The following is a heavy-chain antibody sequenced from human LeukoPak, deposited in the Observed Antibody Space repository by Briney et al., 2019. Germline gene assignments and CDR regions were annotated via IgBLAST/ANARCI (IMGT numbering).Heavy chain of an antibody. J-gene: IGHJ4*02. D-gene: IGHD3-16*01. CDR2: ISDSGVTA. CDR1: GFTFSNYA. Sequence: GGSLGLSCVVSGFTFSNYAMGWVRQAPGQGLDWVSAISDSGVTAYYADSVKGRFTISRDNSKSTLYLQMNSLRAEDTAVYYCANLNAPYWGNFDYWGQGTLVTVSS. CDR3: ANLNAPYWGNFDY. V-gene: IGHV3-23*01.